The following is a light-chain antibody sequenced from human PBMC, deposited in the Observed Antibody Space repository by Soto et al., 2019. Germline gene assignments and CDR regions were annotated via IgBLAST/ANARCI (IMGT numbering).Light chain of an antibody. CDR1: QSVLYIPTNKNY. V-gene: IGKV4-1*01. CDR3: QQYFTTPRLG. CDR2: WAS. J-gene: IGKJ4*01. Sequence: DILMTQSPASLAVSLGERATINCKSSQSVLYIPTNKNYLAWYQQKPGQPPKLLIYWASTRELGVTDRFSGGGSGTDFTLTISSLQAEDVAVYYCQQYFTTPRLGFGGGTRVEIK.